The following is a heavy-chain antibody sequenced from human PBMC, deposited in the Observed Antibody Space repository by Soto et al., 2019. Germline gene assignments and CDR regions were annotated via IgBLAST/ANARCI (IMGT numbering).Heavy chain of an antibody. CDR3: TTDLKYYETSGYLR. CDR1: GYSLTELS. J-gene: IGHJ4*02. V-gene: IGHV1-24*01. CDR2: SDREDGVP. Sequence: ASVKVSCKVSGYSLTELSMHWVRQAPGKGLEWMGGSDREDGVPVYAQMFQGRVTMTEDTSTDTAYMELSSLRSEDTAVYYCTTDLKYYETSGYLRWGQGTLVTVSS. D-gene: IGHD3-22*01.